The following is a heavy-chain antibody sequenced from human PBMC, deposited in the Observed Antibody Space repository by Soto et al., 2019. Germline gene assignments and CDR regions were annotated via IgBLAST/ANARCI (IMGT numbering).Heavy chain of an antibody. CDR2: ISAYNGNT. CDR1: GYTFTSYG. J-gene: IGHJ6*02. D-gene: IGHD2-21*02. Sequence: ASVKVSCKASGYTFTSYGISWVRQAPGQGLEWMGRISAYNGNTNYAQKLQGRVTMTTDTSTSTAYMELRSLRSDDTAVYYCAREHIVVVTAIRVFGMDVWGQGTTVTVSS. CDR3: AREHIVVVTAIRVFGMDV. V-gene: IGHV1-18*01.